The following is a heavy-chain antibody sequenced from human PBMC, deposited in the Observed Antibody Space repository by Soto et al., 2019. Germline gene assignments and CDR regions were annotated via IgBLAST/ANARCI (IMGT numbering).Heavy chain of an antibody. CDR1: GFTFSNYW. Sequence: GSLRLSCAASGFTFSNYWIHWVRQVPGKGLVWVSRINSDGTTTTYADFVKGRFTISRDNAKNTLYLQMDNLGADDTAVYYCTRGATTTTYWGLLIYLGQGALVTVST. D-gene: IGHD1-26*01. V-gene: IGHV3-74*03. J-gene: IGHJ4*02. CDR2: INSDGTTT. CDR3: TRGATTTTYWGLLIY.